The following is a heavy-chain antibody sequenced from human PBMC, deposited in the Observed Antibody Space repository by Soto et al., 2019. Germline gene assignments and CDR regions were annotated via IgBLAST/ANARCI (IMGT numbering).Heavy chain of an antibody. CDR2: ISCHNGNT. J-gene: IGHJ5*02. CDR1: GYSFTDYG. CDR3: TGGPRYNSGWSRDWFDP. D-gene: IGHD6-19*01. Sequence: QVQIEQSGGEVRKPGASVKVSCKPSGYSFTDYGITWVRQAPGKGPEWMGWISCHNGNTSHAQKFQDRVTMSTETSKTTASMELRCLRSHGSAVYYCTGGPRYNSGWSRDWFDPWGQGTLVTVSS. V-gene: IGHV1-18*01.